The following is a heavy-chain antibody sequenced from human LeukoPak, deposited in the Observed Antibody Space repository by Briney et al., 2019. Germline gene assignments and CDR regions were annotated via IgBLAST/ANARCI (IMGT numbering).Heavy chain of an antibody. V-gene: IGHV3-74*01. CDR3: VRVLMVQQNWFDP. CDR2: IKGDGIET. J-gene: IGHJ5*02. Sequence: GGSLRLSCAASGFTFSGSWMHWVRQAPGKGLVWVSRIKGDGIETNYADSVKGRFTVSRDNAKNTLFLQMNSLRAEDTAVYYCVRVLMVQQNWFDPWGQGTLVTVSS. D-gene: IGHD2-8*01. CDR1: GFTFSGSW.